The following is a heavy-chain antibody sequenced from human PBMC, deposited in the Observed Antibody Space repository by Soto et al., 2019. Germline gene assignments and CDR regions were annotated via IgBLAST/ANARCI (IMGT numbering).Heavy chain of an antibody. Sequence: QVQLVESGGGVVQPGRSLRLSCAASGFTFSNYGMHWVRQAPGKGPEWVTIMSQDGNNKFYADSVKGRFTISRDNSKSTQYLQMDSLRAEDTAVYYCAKELYCGSTGCLRNNVHFCGQGTLVTVSS. CDR2: MSQDGNNK. V-gene: IGHV3-30*18. CDR1: GFTFSNYG. CDR3: AKELYCGSTGCLRNNVHF. J-gene: IGHJ4*02. D-gene: IGHD2-2*01.